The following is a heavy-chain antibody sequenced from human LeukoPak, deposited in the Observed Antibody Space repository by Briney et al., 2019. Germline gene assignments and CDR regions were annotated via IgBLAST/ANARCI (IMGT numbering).Heavy chain of an antibody. CDR2: ISGSGGST. J-gene: IGHJ3*02. Sequence: PGGSLTLSCAASGFTFSSYAMSWARHAPGKGLEWVSAISGSGGSTYYADSVKGPFTHSRDKSKSTLYLQMNSLRAEDTAVYFWARAPGAFDIWGQGTMVSVS. V-gene: IGHV3-23*01. D-gene: IGHD1-14*01. CDR1: GFTFSSYA. CDR3: ARAPGAFDI.